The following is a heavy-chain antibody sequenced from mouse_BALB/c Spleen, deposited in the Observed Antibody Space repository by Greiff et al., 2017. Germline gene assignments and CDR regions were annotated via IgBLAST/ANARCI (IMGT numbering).Heavy chain of an antibody. J-gene: IGHJ2*01. Sequence: VKLVESGPGLVAPSQSLSITCTVSGFSLTSYGVHWVRQPPGKGLEWLGVIWAGGSTNYNSALMSRLSISKDNSKSQVFLKMNSLQTDDTAMYYCARDATVVARYYFDYWGQGTTLTVSS. CDR3: ARDATVVARYYFDY. V-gene: IGHV2-9*02. CDR2: IWAGGST. D-gene: IGHD1-1*01. CDR1: GFSLTSYG.